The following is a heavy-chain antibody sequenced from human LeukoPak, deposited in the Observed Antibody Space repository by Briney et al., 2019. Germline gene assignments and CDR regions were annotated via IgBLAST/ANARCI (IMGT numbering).Heavy chain of an antibody. V-gene: IGHV3-23*01. D-gene: IGHD3-10*01. CDR3: VRLKKGPLYGSGSYFVY. Sequence: PGGSLRLSCAASGFTFSSYAMSWVRQAPGKGLECVSAISGSGGSTYYADSVKGRFTVSRDNSKNTLYLQMNSLRAEDTAVYYCVRLKKGPLYGSGSYFVYWGQGTLVTVSS. J-gene: IGHJ4*02. CDR2: ISGSGGST. CDR1: GFTFSSYA.